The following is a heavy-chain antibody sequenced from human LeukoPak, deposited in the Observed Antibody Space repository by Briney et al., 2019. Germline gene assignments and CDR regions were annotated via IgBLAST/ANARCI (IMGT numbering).Heavy chain of an antibody. CDR3: AKVRVDAYDSPSDH. CDR2: ISYDGSKQ. CDR1: GFTFSSYG. J-gene: IGHJ4*02. D-gene: IGHD5-12*01. V-gene: IGHV3-30*18. Sequence: PGGSLRLSCAASGFTFSSYGMHWVRQAPGMGLEWVAIISYDGSKQYYIDSVKGRFTISRDNSRNTLYLQMNSLRAEDTALYYCAKVRVDAYDSPSDHWGQGTLVTVSS.